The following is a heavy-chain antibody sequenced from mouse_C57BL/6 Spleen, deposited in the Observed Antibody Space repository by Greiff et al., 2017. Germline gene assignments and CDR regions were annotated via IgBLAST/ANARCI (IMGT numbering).Heavy chain of an antibody. CDR2: INPNNGGT. D-gene: IGHD1-1*01. V-gene: IGHV1-22*01. CDR3: ARSAYYGSSHWYFDV. Sequence: VQLQQSGPELVKPGASVKMSCKASGYTFTDHIMHWVKQSHGKSLEWIGNINPNNGGTSYNQKFKGKATLTVNKSSSTAYMELRSLTSEDSAVYYCARSAYYGSSHWYFDVWVTGTTVTVSS. CDR1: GYTFTDHI. J-gene: IGHJ1*03.